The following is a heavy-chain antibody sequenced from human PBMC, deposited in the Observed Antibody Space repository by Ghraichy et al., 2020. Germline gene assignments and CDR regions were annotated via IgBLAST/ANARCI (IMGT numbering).Heavy chain of an antibody. D-gene: IGHD3-3*01. J-gene: IGHJ5*02. Sequence: SETLSLTCAVYGGSFSGYYWSWIRQPPGKGLEWIGEINHSGSTNYNPSLKSRVTISVDTSKNQFSLKLSSVTAADTAVYYCARGMTYYDFWSGYYNGWFDPWGQGTLVTVSS. CDR1: GGSFSGYY. CDR2: INHSGST. CDR3: ARGMTYYDFWSGYYNGWFDP. V-gene: IGHV4-34*01.